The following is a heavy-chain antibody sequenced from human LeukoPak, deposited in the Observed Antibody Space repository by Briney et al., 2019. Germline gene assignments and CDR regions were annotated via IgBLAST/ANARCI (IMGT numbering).Heavy chain of an antibody. D-gene: IGHD6-13*01. CDR3: ARKTVGAAGTAVSVYYYYMDV. CDR1: GGSISSYY. Sequence: MPSETLSLTCTVSGGSISSYYWSWIRQPPGKGLEWIGYIYYSGSTNYNPSLKSRVTISVDTSKNQFSLKLNSATPEDTAVYYCARKTVGAAGTAVSVYYYYMDVWGKGTTVTVSS. CDR2: IYYSGST. V-gene: IGHV4-59*12. J-gene: IGHJ6*03.